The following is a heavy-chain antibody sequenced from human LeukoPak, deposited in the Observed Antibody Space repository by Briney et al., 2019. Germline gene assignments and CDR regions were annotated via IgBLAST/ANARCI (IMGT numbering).Heavy chain of an antibody. CDR3: ARGRVGDDYGDLDY. J-gene: IGHJ4*02. D-gene: IGHD4-17*01. CDR1: GGSISSYY. CDR2: IYYSGST. V-gene: IGHV4-59*12. Sequence: SETLSLTCTVSGGSISSYYWSWIRQPPGKGLEWIGYIYYSGSTNYNPSLKSRVTISVDTSKNQFSLKLSSVTAADTAVYYCARGRVGDDYGDLDYWGQGTLVTVSS.